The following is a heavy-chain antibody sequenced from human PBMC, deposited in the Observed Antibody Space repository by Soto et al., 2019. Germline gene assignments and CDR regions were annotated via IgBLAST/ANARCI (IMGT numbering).Heavy chain of an antibody. V-gene: IGHV4-34*01. CDR2: INHSGTI. D-gene: IGHD2-21*02. J-gene: IGHJ6*02. CDR1: GGSFSGYY. CDR3: ARADRTLVTSYSLDV. Sequence: LSLTCAVYGGSFSGYYWTWIRQPPGKGLEWIGEINHSGTINFNPSLKSRLTISLDTSKKHFSLKLSSVTHADTAAYYCARADRTLVTSYSLDVWGQGTTVTVSS.